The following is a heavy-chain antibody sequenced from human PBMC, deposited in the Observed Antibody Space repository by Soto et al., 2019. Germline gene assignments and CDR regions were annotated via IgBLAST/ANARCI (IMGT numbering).Heavy chain of an antibody. J-gene: IGHJ4*02. CDR2: IYSGGTT. V-gene: IGHV3-66*01. D-gene: IGHD2-2*01. CDR3: AREYCSSANCYATNLDY. CDR1: GFSVSRNY. Sequence: GGSLRLSCAASGFSVSRNYMNWVRQAPVKGLEWVSLIYSGGTTYYADSVKGRFTISRDESKNTLYLHMNSLRAEDTAVYYCAREYCSSANCYATNLDYWGQGTLVTVSS.